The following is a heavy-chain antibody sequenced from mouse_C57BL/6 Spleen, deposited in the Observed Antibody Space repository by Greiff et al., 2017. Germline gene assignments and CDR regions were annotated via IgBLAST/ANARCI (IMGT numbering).Heavy chain of an antibody. CDR3: TRGAPDGYYIGY. V-gene: IGHV5-9-1*02. Sequence: EVQLVESGAGLVKPGGSLKLSCAASGFTFSSYAMSWVRQTPEKRLEWVAYISRGGDYIYYADTVKGRITISRDNARNTLYLQMSSLKSEDTAMYYCTRGAPDGYYIGYWGQGTTLTVSS. CDR1: GFTFSSYA. CDR2: ISRGGDYI. J-gene: IGHJ2*01. D-gene: IGHD2-3*01.